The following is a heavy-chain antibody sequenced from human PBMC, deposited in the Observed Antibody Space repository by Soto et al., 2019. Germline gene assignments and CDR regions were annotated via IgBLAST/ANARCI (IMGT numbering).Heavy chain of an antibody. D-gene: IGHD3-3*01. CDR1: GFSLTTSGVG. CDR2: TFWDADK. V-gene: IGHV2-5*02. Sequence: QITLNESGPTQVNPRQTLTLTCTFSGFSLTTSGVGVGWIRQSPGKAPEWLALTFWDADKRYSPSLKSRLSITEDASKNKVGLTMADLVPADTASYYGAHTVIRSFVGLVTANSIYFDFWGQGTPVAVSS. J-gene: IGHJ4*02. CDR3: AHTVIRSFVGLVTANSIYFDF.